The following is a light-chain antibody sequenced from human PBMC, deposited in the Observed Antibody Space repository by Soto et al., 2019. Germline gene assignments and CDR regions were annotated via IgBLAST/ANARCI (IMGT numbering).Light chain of an antibody. J-gene: IGKJ1*01. CDR2: DAS. CDR3: QQYNSYWT. Sequence: DIQMTQSPSTLSASVGDRVTITCRASQSISSRLAWYQQKPGKAPKLLIYDASSLESGVPSRFSGSGSGTEFTLTISSLQPDDLATYYCQQYNSYWTFGQGTKVDIK. CDR1: QSISSR. V-gene: IGKV1-5*01.